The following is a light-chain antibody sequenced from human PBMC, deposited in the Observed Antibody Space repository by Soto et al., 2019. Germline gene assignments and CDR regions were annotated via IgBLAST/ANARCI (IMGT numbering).Light chain of an antibody. Sequence: DYQVTQSPSTLSASVGARAPITCRASQNIYTWLAWYQQKPGIAPKLLIHKASTLESGVPSRFSGSGSGTEFTLTISSLQSDDFATYFCQQYDSYRTFGQGTKVDIK. V-gene: IGKV1-5*03. CDR3: QQYDSYRT. CDR1: QNIYTW. J-gene: IGKJ1*01. CDR2: KAS.